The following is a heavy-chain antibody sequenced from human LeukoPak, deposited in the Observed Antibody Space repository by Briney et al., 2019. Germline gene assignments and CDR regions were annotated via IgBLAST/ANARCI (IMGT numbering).Heavy chain of an antibody. Sequence: HAGGSLRVSCAASGFTVSNYWMNWVRQAPGKGLEWVANIKQDGTEKYYVDSVKGRFTISRDNAENSLNLQMNSLRAEDTAVYYCARGMTVAANWFDPWGQGTLVTVSS. D-gene: IGHD6-19*01. J-gene: IGHJ5*02. V-gene: IGHV3-7*05. CDR2: IKQDGTEK. CDR1: GFTVSNYW. CDR3: ARGMTVAANWFDP.